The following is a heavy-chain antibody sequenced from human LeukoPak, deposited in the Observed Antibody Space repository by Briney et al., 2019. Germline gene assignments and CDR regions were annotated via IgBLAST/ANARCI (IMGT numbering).Heavy chain of an antibody. Sequence: SETLSLTCSVSGYSISSGYYWVWIRHPPGKGLEWIGYIYYSGSTNYNPSLKSRVTISVDTSKNQFSLKLSSVTAADTAVYYCARDKGQWLGGTSDYWGQGTLVTVSS. D-gene: IGHD6-19*01. CDR2: IYYSGST. CDR3: ARDKGQWLGGTSDY. V-gene: IGHV4-38-2*02. CDR1: GYSISSGYY. J-gene: IGHJ4*02.